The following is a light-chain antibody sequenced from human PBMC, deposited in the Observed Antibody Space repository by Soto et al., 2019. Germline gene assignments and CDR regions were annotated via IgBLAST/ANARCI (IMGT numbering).Light chain of an antibody. V-gene: IGLV2-14*01. CDR2: ELS. Sequence: QSVLTQPASVSGSPGQSITISCTGTSNDVGGYNYVSWYQHHPGKAPKLMIYELSDRPSGVSNRFSGSKSGNTASLTISGLQAEDEADYYCSSYTGSNIRYVFGTGTKVTVL. CDR1: SNDVGGYNY. J-gene: IGLJ1*01. CDR3: SSYTGSNIRYV.